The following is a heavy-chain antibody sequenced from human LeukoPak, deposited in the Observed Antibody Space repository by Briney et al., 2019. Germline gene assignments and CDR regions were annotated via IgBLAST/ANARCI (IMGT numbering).Heavy chain of an antibody. Sequence: GGSLRLSCAASGFTVSSNYMSWVRQAPGKGLEWVSVIYSGGSTYYADSVKGRFTISRDNSKNTLYLQMNGLRAEDTAVYYCAKDLTVAGTALYDYWGQGTLVTVSS. V-gene: IGHV3-66*01. CDR2: IYSGGST. CDR1: GFTVSSNY. CDR3: AKDLTVAGTALYDY. J-gene: IGHJ4*02. D-gene: IGHD6-19*01.